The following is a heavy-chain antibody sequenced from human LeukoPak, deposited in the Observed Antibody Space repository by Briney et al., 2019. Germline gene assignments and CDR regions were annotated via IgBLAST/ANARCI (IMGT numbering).Heavy chain of an antibody. CDR2: INSDGINT. D-gene: IGHD6-13*01. CDR3: AVRYSGSWYLFDY. CDR1: GFTFSSYS. J-gene: IGHJ4*02. Sequence: GGSLRLSCAASGFTFSSYSMNWVRQAPGKGLVWVSRINSDGINTSYADSVKGRFTVSRDIAKNTLFLQMNSLRAEDTAVYYCAVRYSGSWYLFDYWGQGTLVTVSS. V-gene: IGHV3-74*01.